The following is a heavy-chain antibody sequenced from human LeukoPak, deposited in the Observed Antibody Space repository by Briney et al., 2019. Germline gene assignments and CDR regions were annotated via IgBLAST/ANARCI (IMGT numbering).Heavy chain of an antibody. J-gene: IGHJ3*02. CDR1: GGTFSSYA. D-gene: IGHD2-2*01. V-gene: IGHV1-69*13. CDR2: IIPIFGTA. Sequence: GASVKVSCKASGGTFSSYAISWVRQAPGQGLEWMGGIIPIFGTANYAQKFQGRVTITADESTSTAYMELSSLRSEDTAVYYCARELGNRYCSSTSCAFRAFDIWGQGTMVTVSS. CDR3: ARELGNRYCSSTSCAFRAFDI.